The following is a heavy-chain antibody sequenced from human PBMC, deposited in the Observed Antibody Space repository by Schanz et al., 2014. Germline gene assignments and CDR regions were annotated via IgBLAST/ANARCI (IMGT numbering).Heavy chain of an antibody. CDR2: INPNSGGT. Sequence: QVQLVQSGADVKKPGASVKVSCKSSGYTFTDYHIHWVRQAPGQGLEWMGRINPNSGGTNYAQKFQGRVTMTRDTSISTAYMELSSLRSDDTAVYYCARELRLEYYFDYWGQGTQVTVSS. V-gene: IGHV1-2*02. J-gene: IGHJ4*02. CDR3: ARELRLEYYFDY. D-gene: IGHD4-17*01. CDR1: GYTFTDYH.